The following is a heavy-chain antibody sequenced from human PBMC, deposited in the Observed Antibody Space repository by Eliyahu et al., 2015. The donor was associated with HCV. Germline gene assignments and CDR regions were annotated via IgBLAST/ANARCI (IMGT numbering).Heavy chain of an antibody. J-gene: IGHJ5*02. V-gene: IGHV3-15*06. CDR1: GFSFTNAW. Sequence: EVHLVESGGGLVKPGGSLRLSCAASGFSFTNAWMSWVRQAPGKGVGWVARIRSRGTGGRTIYAAPVKGRFVISRDDAERKVYLEIYGLRTEDAGVYYCVGQRSETKRTGSYSGFDAWGQGTLVSVSS. CDR2: IRSRGTGGRT. D-gene: IGHD1-26*01. CDR3: VGQRSETKRTGSYSGFDA.